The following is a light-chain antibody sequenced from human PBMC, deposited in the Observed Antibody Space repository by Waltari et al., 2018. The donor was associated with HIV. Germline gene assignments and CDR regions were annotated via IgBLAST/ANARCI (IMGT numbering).Light chain of an antibody. CDR3: QQIYTPPIT. J-gene: IGKJ5*01. CDR2: AAS. Sequence: DIQMTQSPSSLSASVGDRVTITCRASQSISSYLNWYQQKPGKAPNLLIYAASSLQSGVASRFGGSGSGTDFTLTISSLQPEDFATYYCQQIYTPPITFGQGTRLEIK. V-gene: IGKV1-39*01. CDR1: QSISSY.